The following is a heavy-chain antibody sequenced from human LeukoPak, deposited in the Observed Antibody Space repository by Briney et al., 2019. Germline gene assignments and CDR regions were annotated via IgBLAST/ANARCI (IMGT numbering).Heavy chain of an antibody. V-gene: IGHV3-23*01. Sequence: QAGGSLRLSCAASGFTFSSYAMSWVRQAPGKGLEWVSAISGSGGSTYYADSVKGRFTISRDNSKNTLYLQMNSLRAEDTAVYYCAKDATPMVRGVDSSLNWFDPWGQGTLVTVSS. CDR1: GFTFSSYA. J-gene: IGHJ5*02. CDR3: AKDATPMVRGVDSSLNWFDP. CDR2: ISGSGGST. D-gene: IGHD3-10*01.